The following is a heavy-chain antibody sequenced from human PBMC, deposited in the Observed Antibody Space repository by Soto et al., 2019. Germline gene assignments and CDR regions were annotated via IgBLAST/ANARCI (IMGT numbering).Heavy chain of an antibody. CDR2: MLYSGSS. Sequence: SETLSLTCTVSGGSISSTAYYWGWIRQPPGKGLEWIGSMLYSGSSYYNPSLKSRVTMSVDTSKNQFSLRLRSVTAADTALYFCARHSLALRKNNWFDPWGQGIMVTVSS. D-gene: IGHD3-3*02. CDR1: GGSISSTAYY. CDR3: ARHSLALRKNNWFDP. J-gene: IGHJ5*02. V-gene: IGHV4-39*01.